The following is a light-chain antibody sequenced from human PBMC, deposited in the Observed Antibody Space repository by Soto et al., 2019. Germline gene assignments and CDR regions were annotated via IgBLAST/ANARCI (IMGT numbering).Light chain of an antibody. CDR1: QSVSSY. CDR3: QLRSNWPVT. J-gene: IGKJ4*01. Sequence: EIVLTQSPATLSLSPGERATLSCRASQSVSSYLAWYQQKPGQAPRLLIYDASNRATGIPARFSGSGSGTDFTLTISSLEPERFAVYYCQLRSNWPVTFDGGTKVEIK. CDR2: DAS. V-gene: IGKV3-11*01.